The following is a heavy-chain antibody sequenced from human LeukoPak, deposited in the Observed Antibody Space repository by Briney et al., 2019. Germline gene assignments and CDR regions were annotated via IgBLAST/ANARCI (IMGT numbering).Heavy chain of an antibody. Sequence: PSETLSLTCAVYGGSFSGYYWSWIRQPPGKGLEWIGEINHSGSTNYNPSLKSRVTISADTSKNQFSLKLSSVTAADTAVYYCARVSVAGTEWGQGTLVTVSS. CDR1: GGSFSGYY. CDR3: ARVSVAGTE. J-gene: IGHJ4*02. D-gene: IGHD6-19*01. V-gene: IGHV4-34*01. CDR2: INHSGST.